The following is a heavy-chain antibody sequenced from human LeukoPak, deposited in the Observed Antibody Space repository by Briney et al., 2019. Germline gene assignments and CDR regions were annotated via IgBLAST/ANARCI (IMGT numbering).Heavy chain of an antibody. J-gene: IGHJ5*02. CDR3: ARDSGSYPHWFAP. Sequence: PSETLSLTCTVSGGSLSNYYWSWIRQPPGKGLEWIGHIHDSGSTTYNPSLKSRVTISVDTSKKQFSLKLTSVTAADTAVYYCARDSGSYPHWFAPWGQGTLVTVSS. CDR2: IHDSGST. CDR1: GGSLSNYY. D-gene: IGHD1-26*01. V-gene: IGHV4-59*01.